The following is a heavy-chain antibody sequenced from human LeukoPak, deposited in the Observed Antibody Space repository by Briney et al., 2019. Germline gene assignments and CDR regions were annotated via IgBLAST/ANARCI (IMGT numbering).Heavy chain of an antibody. J-gene: IGHJ6*03. Sequence: GGSLRLSCAASGFTFSSYSMNWVRQAPGKGLEWVSSISSSSSYIYYADSVKGRFTISRDNAKNSLYLQMNSLRAEDTAVYYCASSEEYYYYYYMDVWGKGTTVTVSS. CDR2: ISSSSSYI. CDR3: ASSEEYYYYYYMDV. V-gene: IGHV3-21*01. CDR1: GFTFSSYS. D-gene: IGHD6-19*01.